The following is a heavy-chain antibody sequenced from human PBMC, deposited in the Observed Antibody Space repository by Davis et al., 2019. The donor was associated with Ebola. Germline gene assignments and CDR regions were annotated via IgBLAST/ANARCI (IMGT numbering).Heavy chain of an antibody. Sequence: ASVKVSCKASGYTFTSYAMHWVRQAPGQRLEWMGWISAYNGNTNYAQKLQGRVTMTTDTSTSTAYMELRSLRSDDTAVYYCARDWYGDHQLYYYYGMDVWGKGTTVTVSS. CDR1: GYTFTSYA. D-gene: IGHD4-17*01. V-gene: IGHV1-18*01. CDR2: ISAYNGNT. J-gene: IGHJ6*04. CDR3: ARDWYGDHQLYYYYGMDV.